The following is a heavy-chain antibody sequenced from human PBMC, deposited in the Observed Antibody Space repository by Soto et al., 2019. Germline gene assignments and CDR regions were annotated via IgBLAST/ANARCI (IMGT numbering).Heavy chain of an antibody. CDR3: ARDCTNGVCYTGMDV. Sequence: GGSLRLSCAASGFTFSSYAMHWVRQAPGKGLEWVAVISYDGSNKYYADSVKGRFTISRDNSKNTLYLQMNSLRAEDTAVYYCARDCTNGVCYTGMDVWGQGTTVTVSS. V-gene: IGHV3-30-3*01. D-gene: IGHD2-8*01. CDR1: GFTFSSYA. J-gene: IGHJ6*02. CDR2: ISYDGSNK.